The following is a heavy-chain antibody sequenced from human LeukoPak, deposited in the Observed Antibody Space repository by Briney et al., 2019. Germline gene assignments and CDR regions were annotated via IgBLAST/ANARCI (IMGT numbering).Heavy chain of an antibody. CDR2: VSGSGAGT. D-gene: IGHD2-21*02. J-gene: IGHJ2*01. CDR1: GLTFNTYA. V-gene: IGHV3-23*01. Sequence: GGSLRLSCAASGLTFNTYAMSWVRQAPGKGLQWVSTVSGSGAGTFYGDSAKGRLTISRDNSNNTLFLQMNSLSADDTAVYFCAKGPRAGLRYWYFDLWGRGSLVTVSS. CDR3: AKGPRAGLRYWYFDL.